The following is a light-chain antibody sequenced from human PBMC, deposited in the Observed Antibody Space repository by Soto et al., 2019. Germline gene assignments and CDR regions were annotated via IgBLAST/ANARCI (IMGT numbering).Light chain of an antibody. CDR3: SSYPDSSTVL. V-gene: IGLV2-14*01. Sequence: QSALTQPASVSGSPGQSITISCTGTSRDVGAYNYVSWYQHHPGKAPKLIIYEVVYRPSGISNRFSGSKSGNTASLAISGLQAEDAADYYCSSYPDSSTVLFGGGTKLTVL. J-gene: IGLJ2*01. CDR2: EVV. CDR1: SRDVGAYNY.